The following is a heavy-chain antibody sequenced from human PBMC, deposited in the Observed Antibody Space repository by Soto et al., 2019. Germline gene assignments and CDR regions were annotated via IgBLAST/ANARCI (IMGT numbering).Heavy chain of an antibody. CDR3: ARDGYYGSGSYTSWFDP. D-gene: IGHD3-10*01. V-gene: IGHV1-2*02. CDR2: INPNSGGT. Sequence: GGSVNVSCRASGYTFTGYYMHWVRQAPGQGLGWMGWINPNSGGTNYAQKFQGRVTMTRDTSISTAYMELSRLRSDDTAVYYCARDGYYGSGSYTSWFDPWGQGTLVTVSS. J-gene: IGHJ5*02. CDR1: GYTFTGYY.